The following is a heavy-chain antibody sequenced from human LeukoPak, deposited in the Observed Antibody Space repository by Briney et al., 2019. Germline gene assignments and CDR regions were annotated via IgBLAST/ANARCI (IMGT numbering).Heavy chain of an antibody. CDR3: ADGYISHY. CDR1: GFTFSSYW. CDR2: INSDGSST. D-gene: IGHD5-24*01. J-gene: IGHJ4*02. Sequence: GGSLRLSCAASGFTFSSYWMHWVRQAPGKGLVRVSRINSDGSSTSYADSVKGRFTISRDNAKNTLYLQMNSLRAEDPAVYYCADGYISHYWGQGTLVTVSS. V-gene: IGHV3-74*01.